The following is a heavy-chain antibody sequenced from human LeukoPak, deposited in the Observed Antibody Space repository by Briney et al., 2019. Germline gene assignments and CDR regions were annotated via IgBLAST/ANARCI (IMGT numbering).Heavy chain of an antibody. J-gene: IGHJ1*01. CDR2: INHSGST. CDR3: ATEWELLRAQGGLGVQH. CDR1: GGSFSGYY. V-gene: IGHV4-34*01. Sequence: PSETLSLTCAVSGGSFSGYYWSWIRQPPGKGLEWIGEINHSGSTNYNPSLKSRVTISVDTSKNQFSLKLSSVTAADTAVYYCATEWELLRAQGGLGVQHWGQGTLVTVSS. D-gene: IGHD1-26*01.